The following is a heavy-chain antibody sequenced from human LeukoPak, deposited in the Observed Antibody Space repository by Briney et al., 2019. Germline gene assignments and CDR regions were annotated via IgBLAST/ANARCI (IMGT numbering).Heavy chain of an antibody. CDR3: ARRGYDILTGYYLDYFDY. CDR1: GGSISSYY. J-gene: IGHJ4*02. CDR2: IYYSGST. V-gene: IGHV4-59*08. D-gene: IGHD3-9*01. Sequence: PSETLSLTCTVSGGSISSYYWSWIRQPPGKGLEWLGYIYYSGSTNYNPSLKSRVTISVDTSKNQFSLKLSSVTAADTAVYYCARRGYDILTGYYLDYFDYWGQGTLVTVSS.